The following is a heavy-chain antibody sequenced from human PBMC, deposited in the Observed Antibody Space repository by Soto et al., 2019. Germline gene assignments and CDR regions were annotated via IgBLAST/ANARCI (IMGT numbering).Heavy chain of an antibody. Sequence: RASVKVSCKASGGTLSSFAISWVRQAPGQGLEWMGGIIPIFGTANYAQKFQGRVTITADESTSTDYMELSRLRSEDTAVYYCARDPNPVKYYYDSSGYYPWGKGTPVTV. CDR3: ARDPNPVKYYYDSSGYYP. J-gene: IGHJ4*02. D-gene: IGHD3-22*01. CDR1: GGTLSSFA. CDR2: IIPIFGTA. V-gene: IGHV1-69*13.